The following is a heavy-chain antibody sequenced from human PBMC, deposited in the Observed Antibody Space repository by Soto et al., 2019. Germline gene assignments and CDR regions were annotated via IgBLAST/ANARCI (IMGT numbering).Heavy chain of an antibody. Sequence: VASVKVSCKASGYTFTSYYMHWVRQAPGQGLEWMGIINPSGGSTSYAQKFQGRVTMTRDTSTSTVYMELSSLRSEDTAVYYCANALYRSWLRGDYYYGMDVWGQGTTVTVSS. J-gene: IGHJ6*02. D-gene: IGHD5-18*01. V-gene: IGHV1-46*01. CDR3: ANALYRSWLRGDYYYGMDV. CDR1: GYTFTSYY. CDR2: INPSGGST.